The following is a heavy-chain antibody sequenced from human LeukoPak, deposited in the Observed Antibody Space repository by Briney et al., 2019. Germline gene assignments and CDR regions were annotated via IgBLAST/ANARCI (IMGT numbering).Heavy chain of an antibody. V-gene: IGHV4-59*01. CDR3: ARGVEMATIPPQYYSDY. D-gene: IGHD5-24*01. Sequence: SETLSLTCTVSGGSISSYYWSWIRQPPGKGLEWIGYIYYSGSTNYNPSLKSRVTISVDTSKNQFSLKLSSVTAADTAVYYCARGVEMATIPPQYYSDYWGQGTLVTVSS. J-gene: IGHJ4*02. CDR1: GGSISSYY. CDR2: IYYSGST.